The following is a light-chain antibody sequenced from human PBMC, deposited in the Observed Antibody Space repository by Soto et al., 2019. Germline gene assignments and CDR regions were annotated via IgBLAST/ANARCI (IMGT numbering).Light chain of an antibody. CDR3: QQYDNLPLT. V-gene: IGKV1-33*01. CDR2: DAS. CDR1: QDISNY. Sequence: DIQMTQSPSSLSASVGDRVTITCQASQDISNYLNWYQQKPGKAPKLLIYDASNLETGVPSRFSGSGSGTDFTFTISSLQPEDIATYYCQQYDNLPLTCGGGTKGEIK. J-gene: IGKJ4*01.